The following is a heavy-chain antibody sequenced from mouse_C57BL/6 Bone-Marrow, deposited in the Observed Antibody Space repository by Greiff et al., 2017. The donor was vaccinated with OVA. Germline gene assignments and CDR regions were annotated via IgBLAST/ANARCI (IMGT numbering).Heavy chain of an antibody. J-gene: IGHJ2*01. CDR2: IWTGGGT. CDR3: ARIHYGSSNYFDY. V-gene: IGHV2-9-1*01. Sequence: QVQLQQSGPGLVAPSQSLSITCTVSGFSLTSYAISWVRQPPGKGLEWLGVIWTGGGTNYNSALKSRLSISKDNSKSQVFLKMNSLQTDDTARYYCARIHYGSSNYFDYWGQGTTLTVSS. D-gene: IGHD1-1*01. CDR1: GFSLTSYA.